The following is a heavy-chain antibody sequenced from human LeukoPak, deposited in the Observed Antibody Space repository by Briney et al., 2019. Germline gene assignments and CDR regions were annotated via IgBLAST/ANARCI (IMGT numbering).Heavy chain of an antibody. CDR1: GYTFTNYG. CDR3: ARDPGSSYSSSWYDYYYMDV. D-gene: IGHD6-13*01. V-gene: IGHV1-18*01. CDR2: ISAYNGHT. J-gene: IGHJ6*03. Sequence: ASVKVSCKASGYTFTNYGISWVRQAPGQGLEWMGWISAYNGHTKYVQKFQGRVTMTTDTSTSTAHMELTSLRSDDTAVYYCARDPGSSYSSSWYDYYYMDVWGKGTTVTISS.